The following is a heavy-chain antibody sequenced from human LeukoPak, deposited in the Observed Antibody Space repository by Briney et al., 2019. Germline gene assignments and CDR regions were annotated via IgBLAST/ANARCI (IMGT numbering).Heavy chain of an antibody. D-gene: IGHD2-15*01. J-gene: IGHJ4*02. CDR2: MYTSGTT. V-gene: IGHV4-4*07. Sequence: PSETLSLTCTVSGGSISTYYWSWIRQPAGKGLEWIGRMYTSGTTKYNPSLKSRVTMSVDTSNNQFSLKVSSVTAADTAVYYCARGSQSLGYCSGGSCRAKIFDYWGQGTLVTVSS. CDR3: ARGSQSLGYCSGGSCRAKIFDY. CDR1: GGSISTYY.